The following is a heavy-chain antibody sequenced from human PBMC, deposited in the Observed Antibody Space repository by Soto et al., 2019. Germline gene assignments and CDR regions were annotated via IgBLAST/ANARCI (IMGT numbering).Heavy chain of an antibody. V-gene: IGHV3-21*01. CDR3: ARDQPGYSYGYGLGY. J-gene: IGHJ4*02. Sequence: EVQLVESGGGLVTPGGSLRLSCAASGFTFSSYSMNWVRQAPGKGLEWVSSISSSSSYIYYADSVKGRFTISRDNAKNSLYLQMNSLRAEDTALYYCARDQPGYSYGYGLGYWGQGTLVTVSS. CDR1: GFTFSSYS. CDR2: ISSSSSYI. D-gene: IGHD5-18*01.